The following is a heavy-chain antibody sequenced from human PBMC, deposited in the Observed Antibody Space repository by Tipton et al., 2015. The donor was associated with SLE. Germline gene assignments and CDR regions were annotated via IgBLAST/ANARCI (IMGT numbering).Heavy chain of an antibody. CDR2: FYHRGTT. CDR1: GDSFSSGSSS. V-gene: IGHV4-61*09. CDR3: ARQRLRLLSPLDA. Sequence: TLSLTCTVSGDSFSSGSSSWNWVRQPAGKGLEWIGNFYHRGTTNYNPSLKSRVTISLGTSKNQFSLELTSVTAADTAVYYCARQRLRLLSPLDAWGQGTTVTVS. D-gene: IGHD3-10*01. J-gene: IGHJ6*02.